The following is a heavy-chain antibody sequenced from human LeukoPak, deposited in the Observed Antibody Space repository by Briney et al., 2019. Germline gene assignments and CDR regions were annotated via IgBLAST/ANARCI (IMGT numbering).Heavy chain of an antibody. CDR2: ISAYNGNT. J-gene: IGHJ4*02. D-gene: IGHD6-19*01. CDR3: ASDPRIAVAGNY. V-gene: IGHV1-18*01. CDR1: GGTFSSYA. Sequence: ASVKVSCKASGGTFSSYAISWVRQAPGQGLEWMGWISAYNGNTNYAQKLQGRVTMTTDTSASTAYMELRSLRSDDTAVYYCASDPRIAVAGNYWGQGTLVTVSS.